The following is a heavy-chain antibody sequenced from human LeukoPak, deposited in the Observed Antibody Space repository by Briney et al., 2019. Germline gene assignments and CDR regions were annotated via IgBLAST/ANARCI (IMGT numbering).Heavy chain of an antibody. J-gene: IGHJ5*02. CDR3: ARDRLLSGSHWFDP. CDR2: INPKNGAT. V-gene: IGHV1-2*02. Sequence: ASVTVSCKASGYSFTGYYIHWMRQAPGQGLEWMGWINPKNGATVYAQAFQGRVTLTRDTSTSTAYTQVNSLRSGDTAVYYCARDRLLSGSHWFDPWGQGTPVTVSS. D-gene: IGHD1-1*01. CDR1: GYSFTGYY.